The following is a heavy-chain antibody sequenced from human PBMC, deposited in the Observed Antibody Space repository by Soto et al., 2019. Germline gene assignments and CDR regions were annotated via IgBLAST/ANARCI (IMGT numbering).Heavy chain of an antibody. CDR2: TNGNLGTG. Sequence: QVQLVQSGAEVKRPGSSVKVSCKASGGTFSSYPISWVRQAPGQGLEWMGGTNGNLGTGNYAQKFRGRLTITTDISTTTAYMELISLTSEDTAVYYCARRDSHGFFRYFDNWGQGTLVTVSS. V-gene: IGHV1-69*06. J-gene: IGHJ4*02. D-gene: IGHD3-10*01. CDR1: GGTFSSYP. CDR3: ARRDSHGFFRYFDN.